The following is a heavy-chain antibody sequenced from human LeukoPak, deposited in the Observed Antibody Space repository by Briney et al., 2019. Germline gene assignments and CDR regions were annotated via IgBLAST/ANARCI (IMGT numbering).Heavy chain of an antibody. CDR3: ARELGSSDYYYYGMDV. CDR1: GYTFTSYG. V-gene: IGHV1-8*02. J-gene: IGHJ6*02. Sequence: GASVKVSCKASGYTFTSYGISWVRQATGQGLEWMGWMNPNSGNTGYAQKFQGRVTITRNTSISTAYMELSSLRSEDTAVYYCARELGSSDYYYYGMDVWGQGTTVTVSS. D-gene: IGHD1-26*01. CDR2: MNPNSGNT.